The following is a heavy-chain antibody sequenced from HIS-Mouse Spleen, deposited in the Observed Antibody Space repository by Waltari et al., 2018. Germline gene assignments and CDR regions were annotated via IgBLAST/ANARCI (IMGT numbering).Heavy chain of an antibody. CDR1: GFSLSTSGMC. CDR3: ARIAEGYTSGWYAFDY. D-gene: IGHD6-19*01. CDR2: IDWDDDK. J-gene: IGHJ4*02. V-gene: IGHV2-70*15. Sequence: QVTLRESGPALVKPTQTLTLTCTFSGFSLSTSGMCVSWIRQPPGKALEWLARIDWDDDKYYSTDLKTRLTSSRDTSKNQVVLTMTNMDPLDTATYYCARIAEGYTSGWYAFDYWGQGTLVTVSS.